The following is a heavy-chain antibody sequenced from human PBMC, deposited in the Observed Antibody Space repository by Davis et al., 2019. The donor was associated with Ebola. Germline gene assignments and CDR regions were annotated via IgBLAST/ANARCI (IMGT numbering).Heavy chain of an antibody. CDR1: GFTFSSYS. D-gene: IGHD4-17*01. Sequence: GESLKISCVASGFTFSSYSMNWVRQAPGKGLEWVSSISSSSSYIYYADSVKGRFTISRDNAKNSLYLQMNSLRAEDTAVYYCARGATVTTSYFDYWGQGTLVTVSS. V-gene: IGHV3-21*01. J-gene: IGHJ4*02. CDR2: ISSSSSYI. CDR3: ARGATVTTSYFDY.